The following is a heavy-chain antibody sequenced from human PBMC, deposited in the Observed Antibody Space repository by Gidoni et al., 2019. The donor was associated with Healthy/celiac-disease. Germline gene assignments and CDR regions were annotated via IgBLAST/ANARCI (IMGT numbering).Heavy chain of an antibody. V-gene: IGHV4-61*02. J-gene: IGHJ4*02. CDR1: GGSISSGSYY. D-gene: IGHD1-20*01. Sequence: QVQLQESGPGLVKPSQTLSLTCTVSGGSISSGSYYWSWIRQPAGKGLEWIGRIYTSGSTNYNPSLKSRVTISVDTSKNQFSLKLSSVTAADTAVYYCARARTYNWNPPAIDYWGQGTLVTVSS. CDR2: IYTSGST. CDR3: ARARTYNWNPPAIDY.